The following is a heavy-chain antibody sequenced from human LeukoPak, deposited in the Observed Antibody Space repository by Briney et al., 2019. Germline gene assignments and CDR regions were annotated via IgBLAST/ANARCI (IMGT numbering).Heavy chain of an antibody. D-gene: IGHD5-24*01. CDR2: IYYSGST. J-gene: IGHJ3*02. CDR1: GGSISSSSYY. V-gene: IGHV4-39*01. CDR3: ARLVGDGYNLGAFDI. Sequence: SETLSLTCTVSGGSISSSSYYWGWIRQPPGKGLEWIGSIYYSGSTYYNPSLKSRVTISVDTSKNQFSLQLSSVTAADTAVYYCARLVGDGYNLGAFDIWGQGTMVTVSS.